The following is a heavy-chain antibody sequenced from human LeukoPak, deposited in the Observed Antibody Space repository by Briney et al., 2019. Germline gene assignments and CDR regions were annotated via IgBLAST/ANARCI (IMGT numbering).Heavy chain of an antibody. Sequence: SVKVSCKASGFTFTSSAMQWVRQARGQRLEWIGWIVVGSGNTNCAQKFQERVTITRDMSTSTAYMELSSLRSEDTAVYYCAAEVGASIYYYYGMDVWGQGTTVTVSS. D-gene: IGHD1-26*01. V-gene: IGHV1-58*02. CDR2: IVVGSGNT. J-gene: IGHJ6*02. CDR1: GFTFTSSA. CDR3: AAEVGASIYYYYGMDV.